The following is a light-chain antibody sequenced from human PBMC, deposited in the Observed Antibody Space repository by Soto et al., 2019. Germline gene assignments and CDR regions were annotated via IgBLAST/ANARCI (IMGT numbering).Light chain of an antibody. Sequence: EILMTQSPATLSVSPGERATLSCRASQNVRTNLAWYQQKPGQAPRLLIYGASSRASGIPARFTGSGSGTEFTLTISSLQSEDFVVYYCQQYGTSPLTFGPGTRVD. CDR3: QQYGTSPLT. CDR2: GAS. V-gene: IGKV3-15*01. J-gene: IGKJ3*01. CDR1: QNVRTN.